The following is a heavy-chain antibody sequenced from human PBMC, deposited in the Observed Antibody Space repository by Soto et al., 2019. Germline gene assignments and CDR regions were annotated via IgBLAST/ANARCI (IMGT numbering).Heavy chain of an antibody. Sequence: DSVKGRFTISRDNSKNTLYLQMNSLRAEDTAVYYRARDRGAVAGTRYYYGMDVWGQGTTVTVSS. V-gene: IGHV3-30*07. J-gene: IGHJ6*02. CDR3: ARDRGAVAGTRYYYGMDV. D-gene: IGHD6-13*01.